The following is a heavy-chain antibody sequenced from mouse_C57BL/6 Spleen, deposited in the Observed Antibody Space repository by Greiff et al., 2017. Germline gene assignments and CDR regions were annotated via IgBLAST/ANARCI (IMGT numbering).Heavy chain of an antibody. Sequence: QVQLQQSGAELVKPGASVKISCKASGYAFSSYWMNWVKQRPGKGLEWIGQIYPGDGDTNYNGKFKGKATLTADKSSSTAYMPLSSLTSEDSAVYCCARPDSNAWFAYWGQGTLVTVSA. CDR3: ARPDSNAWFAY. D-gene: IGHD2-5*01. V-gene: IGHV1-80*01. CDR1: GYAFSSYW. CDR2: IYPGDGDT. J-gene: IGHJ3*01.